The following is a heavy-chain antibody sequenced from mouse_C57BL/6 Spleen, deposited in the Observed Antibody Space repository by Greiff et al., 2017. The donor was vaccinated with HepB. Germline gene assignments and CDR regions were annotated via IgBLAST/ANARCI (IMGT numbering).Heavy chain of an antibody. V-gene: IGHV1-22*01. D-gene: IGHD2-4*01. CDR1: GYTFTDYN. CDR2: INPNNGGT. CDR3: ARSSDCDAMDY. Sequence: EVQLQQSGPELVKPGASVKMSCKASGYTFTDYNMHWVKQSHGQSLEWIGYINPNNGGTSYNQKFKGKATLTVNKSSSTAYMVLRSLTSEDSAVYYAARSSDCDAMDYWGQGTSVTVSS. J-gene: IGHJ4*01.